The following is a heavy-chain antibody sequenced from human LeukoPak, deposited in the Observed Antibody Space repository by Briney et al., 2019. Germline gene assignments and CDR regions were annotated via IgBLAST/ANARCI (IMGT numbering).Heavy chain of an antibody. Sequence: PGGSLRLSCAASGFTFSDYYMSWIRQAPGKGLEWVSYISSSGTTIYYADSMKGRFTISRDNAKNSLYLQMNSLRADDTAVYYCARDSLSVGSYKVLDYWGQGTLVTVSS. CDR1: GFTFSDYY. V-gene: IGHV3-11*04. CDR2: ISSSGTTI. D-gene: IGHD1-26*01. CDR3: ARDSLSVGSYKVLDY. J-gene: IGHJ4*02.